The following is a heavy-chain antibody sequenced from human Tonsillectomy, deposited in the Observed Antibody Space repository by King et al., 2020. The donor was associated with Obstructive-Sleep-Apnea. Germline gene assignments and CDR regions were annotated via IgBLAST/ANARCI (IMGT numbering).Heavy chain of an antibody. V-gene: IGHV4-39*07. CDR1: GGSISSNNY. CDR2: IYYSGST. D-gene: IGHD5-18*01. CDR3: ARADRDTAMGLFDS. Sequence: QLQESGPELVKPSETLSLTCTVSGGSISSNNYWGWIRQPPGKGLEWIGNIYYSGSTYYNPSLKSRVTLSVDTSKNQFSLKLSSVTAADTAVFYCARADRDTAMGLFDSWGQGTLVIVSS. J-gene: IGHJ4*02.